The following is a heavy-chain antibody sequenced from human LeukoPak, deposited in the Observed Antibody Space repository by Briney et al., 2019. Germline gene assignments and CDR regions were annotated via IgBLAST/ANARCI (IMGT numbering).Heavy chain of an antibody. CDR3: AKRGEDDILTGYSD. J-gene: IGHJ4*02. V-gene: IGHV3-23*01. D-gene: IGHD3-9*01. CDR1: GFTCSGYA. Sequence: DSLKISCAASGFTCSGYAMSWVRQAPGKGLEWVSAISGSGGSTYYADSVKGRFTISRDNSKNTLYLQMNSLRAEDTAVYYCAKRGEDDILTGYSDWGQGTLVTVSS. CDR2: ISGSGGST.